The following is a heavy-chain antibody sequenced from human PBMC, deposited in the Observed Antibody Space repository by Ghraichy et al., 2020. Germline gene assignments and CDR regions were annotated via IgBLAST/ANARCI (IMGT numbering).Heavy chain of an antibody. D-gene: IGHD5-24*01. Sequence: GGSLRLSCAASGFTFNSYAMSWVRQAPGKGLEWVSGISGSGGSTYYADSVKGRFTISRDNSKNTLYLQMNSLRAEDTAVYYCARDPSRDGYPFTWGQGTLVTVSS. V-gene: IGHV3-23*01. J-gene: IGHJ5*02. CDR1: GFTFNSYA. CDR2: ISGSGGST. CDR3: ARDPSRDGYPFT.